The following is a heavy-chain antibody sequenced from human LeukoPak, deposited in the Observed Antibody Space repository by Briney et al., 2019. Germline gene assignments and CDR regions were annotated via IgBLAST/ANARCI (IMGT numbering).Heavy chain of an antibody. J-gene: IGHJ3*02. CDR1: GFTVSTNS. Sequence: PGGSLRLSSTVSGFTVSTNSMSWVRQAPGKGLEWVSAISGSGGSTYYADSVKGRFTISRDNSKNTLYLQMNSLRAEDTAVYYCAKGGTGDPFDIWGQGTMVTVSS. CDR2: ISGSGGST. D-gene: IGHD7-27*01. CDR3: AKGGTGDPFDI. V-gene: IGHV3-23*01.